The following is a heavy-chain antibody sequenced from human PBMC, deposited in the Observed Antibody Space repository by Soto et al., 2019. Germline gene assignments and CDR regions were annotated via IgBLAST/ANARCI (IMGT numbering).Heavy chain of an antibody. CDR2: IYYSGST. J-gene: IGHJ4*02. Sequence: QVQLQESGPGLVKPSQTLSLTCTVSGGSISSGGYYWSWIRQHPGKGLEWIGYIYYSGSTYYNPTPTSRFTISLETSTPHFPLRLSSVTAAETAVYSCAGSFGVAAAGPFDYWGQGTLGTVSS. CDR1: GGSISSGGYY. CDR3: AGSFGVAAAGPFDY. V-gene: IGHV4-31*03. D-gene: IGHD6-13*01.